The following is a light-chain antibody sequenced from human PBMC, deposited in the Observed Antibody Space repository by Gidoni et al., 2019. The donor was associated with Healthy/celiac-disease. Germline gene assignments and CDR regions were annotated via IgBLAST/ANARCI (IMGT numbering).Light chain of an antibody. V-gene: IGKV3-20*01. CDR3: QQYGSSPPLT. CDR1: QSVSSSY. Sequence: EIVLTQSPGTLSLSPGERATHSCRASQSVSSSYLAWYQQKPGQAPRLLIYGASSRATGIPDRFSGSGSGTDFTLTIIRLEPEDFAVYYCQQYGSSPPLTFGGGTKVEIK. CDR2: GAS. J-gene: IGKJ4*01.